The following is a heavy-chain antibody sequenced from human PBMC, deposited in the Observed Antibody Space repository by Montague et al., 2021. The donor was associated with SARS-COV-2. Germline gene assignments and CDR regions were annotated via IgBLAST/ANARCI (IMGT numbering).Heavy chain of an antibody. CDR1: GGSISSNNYY. D-gene: IGHD5-12*01. Sequence: SETLSLTCTVSGGSISSNNYYWDWIRQPPGKGLEWIGSIYDSGSTHYNPPLKSRVTISVDTSKNHFSLKLNSVTAADTAVYYCARRGRKLLPVATTIGGFDIWGQGTMVTVSS. CDR3: ARRGRKLLPVATTIGGFDI. V-gene: IGHV4-39*02. CDR2: IYDSGST. J-gene: IGHJ3*02.